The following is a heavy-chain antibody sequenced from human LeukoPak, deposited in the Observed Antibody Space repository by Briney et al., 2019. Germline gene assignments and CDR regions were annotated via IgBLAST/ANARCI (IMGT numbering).Heavy chain of an antibody. D-gene: IGHD3-3*01. Sequence: PSETLSLTCTVSGGSISSYYWSWIRQPPGKGLEWIGYIYYSGSTNYNPSLKSRVTISVDTSKNRFSLKLSSVTAADTAVYYCAISYYDFWSGYWNWFDPWGQGTLVTVSS. J-gene: IGHJ5*02. V-gene: IGHV4-59*01. CDR3: AISYYDFWSGYWNWFDP. CDR2: IYYSGST. CDR1: GGSISSYY.